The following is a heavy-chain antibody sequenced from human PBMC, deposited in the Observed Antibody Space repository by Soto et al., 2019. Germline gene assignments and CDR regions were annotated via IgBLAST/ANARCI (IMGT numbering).Heavy chain of an antibody. J-gene: IGHJ6*02. CDR2: ISYDGSNK. D-gene: IGHD4-4*01. CDR3: AKDPYRGYYHYYYGMDV. Sequence: QVQLVESGGGVVQPGRSLRLACAASGFTFSSYGMHWVRQPPGQGLAWVAVISYDGSNKYYADSVKGRFTISSDNSKNTLYLQMNSLRAEDTAVYYCAKDPYRGYYHYYYGMDVWGQGTTVTVSS. V-gene: IGHV3-30*18. CDR1: GFTFSSYG.